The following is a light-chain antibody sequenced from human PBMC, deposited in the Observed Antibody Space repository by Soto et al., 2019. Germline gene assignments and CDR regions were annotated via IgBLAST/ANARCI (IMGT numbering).Light chain of an antibody. Sequence: EIVLTQSPATLSLSPVERATLSCRASQSVSSYLAWYQQKPGQAPRLLIYDASNRATGIPARFSGSGSGTDFTLTISSLEPEDFAVYYCQQRSNWITFGHGTRLEIK. CDR2: DAS. CDR1: QSVSSY. J-gene: IGKJ5*01. CDR3: QQRSNWIT. V-gene: IGKV3-11*01.